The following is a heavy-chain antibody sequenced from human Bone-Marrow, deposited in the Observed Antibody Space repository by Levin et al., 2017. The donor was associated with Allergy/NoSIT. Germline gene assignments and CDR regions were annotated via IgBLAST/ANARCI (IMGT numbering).Heavy chain of an antibody. CDR3: ARGEYSYGSGSYYLDY. CDR2: IYHSGST. D-gene: IGHD3-10*01. CDR1: GDSISSGGYY. J-gene: IGHJ4*02. V-gene: IGHV4-31*03. Sequence: SQTLSLTCPVSGDSISSGGYYWSWIRQHPGRGLEWIGYIYHSGSTYYNPSLKGRVTISVDTSKNEFSLKLSSVTAADTAVFYCARGEYSYGSGSYYLDYWGQGTLVTVSS.